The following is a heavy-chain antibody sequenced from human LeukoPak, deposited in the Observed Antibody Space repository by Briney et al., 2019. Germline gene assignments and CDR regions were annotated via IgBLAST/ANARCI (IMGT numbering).Heavy chain of an antibody. V-gene: IGHV3-74*01. D-gene: IGHD3-10*01. CDR2: INTDGSST. J-gene: IGHJ4*02. CDR3: ARDREFGAAAFDY. CDR1: GFTFSSYW. Sequence: GGSLRLSCAASGFTFSSYWMHWVRQAPGKGLVWVSRINTDGSSTSYADSVKGRFTISRDNAKNTLYLQMNSLRAEDTAVYYCARDREFGAAAFDYWGQGTLVTVSS.